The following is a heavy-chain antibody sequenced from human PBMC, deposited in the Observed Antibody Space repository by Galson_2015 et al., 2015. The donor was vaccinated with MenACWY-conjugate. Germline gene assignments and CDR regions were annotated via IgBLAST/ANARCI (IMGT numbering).Heavy chain of an antibody. V-gene: IGHV3-74*01. CDR3: VRALNGDADY. D-gene: IGHD2-21*02. J-gene: IGHJ4*02. CDR2: MNGDGSII. CDR1: GFIFSSHW. Sequence: SLRLSCAGSGFIFSSHWMHWVRQLPGEGLIWVSRMNGDGSIIDYADSVKGRFTTSRDNAKNMVFLQMDRLRAEDTAVYYCVRALNGDADYCGRATLITVSS.